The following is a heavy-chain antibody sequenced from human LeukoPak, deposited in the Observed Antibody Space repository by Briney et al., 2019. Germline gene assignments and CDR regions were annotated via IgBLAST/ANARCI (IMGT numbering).Heavy chain of an antibody. V-gene: IGHV3-21*01. J-gene: IGHJ4*02. CDR3: ARGRPSSGSMNEY. CDR2: ISSSSSYT. CDR1: GFTFSSYS. Sequence: GGSLRLSCAASGFTFSSYSMNWVRQAPGKGLEWVSSISSSSSYTYYADSEKGRFTISRDNAKNSLYLQMNSLRAEDTAVYYCARGRPSSGSMNEYWGQGTLVTVSS. D-gene: IGHD3-10*01.